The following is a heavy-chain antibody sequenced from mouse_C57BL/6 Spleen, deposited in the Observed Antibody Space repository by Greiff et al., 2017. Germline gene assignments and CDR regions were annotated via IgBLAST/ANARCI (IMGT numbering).Heavy chain of an antibody. Sequence: VKLMESGAELVRPGASVTLSCKASGYTFTDYEMHWVKQTPVHGLEWIGAIDPETGGTAYNQKFKGKAILTADKSSSTAYMELRSLTSEDSAVYYCTLYYSNYPYYFDYWGQGTTLTVSS. V-gene: IGHV1-15*01. CDR1: GYTFTDYE. CDR2: IDPETGGT. J-gene: IGHJ2*01. D-gene: IGHD2-5*01. CDR3: TLYYSNYPYYFDY.